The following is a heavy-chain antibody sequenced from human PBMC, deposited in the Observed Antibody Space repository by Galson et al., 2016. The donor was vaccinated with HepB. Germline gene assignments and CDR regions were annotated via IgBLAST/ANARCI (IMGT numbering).Heavy chain of an antibody. Sequence: TLSLTCTVSGDSISSGGYYWNWIRHYPGRGLEYIGYIYYSGCTNYTPSLKSRVTISVDTSKNQFSLKLSSVTAADTAVYYCARDSPGYYNVGYFDFWGQGTLVTVSS. CDR1: GDSISSGGYY. D-gene: IGHD3-9*01. V-gene: IGHV4-31*03. J-gene: IGHJ4*02. CDR2: IYYSGCT. CDR3: ARDSPGYYNVGYFDF.